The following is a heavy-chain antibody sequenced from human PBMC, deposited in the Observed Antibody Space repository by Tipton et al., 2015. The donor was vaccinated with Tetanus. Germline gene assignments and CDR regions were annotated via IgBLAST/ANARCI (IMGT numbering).Heavy chain of an antibody. CDR1: GGSFSNYY. D-gene: IGHD1-1*01. CDR3: ARGEDQYKSGNY. J-gene: IGHJ4*02. CDR2: IHPSGST. V-gene: IGHV4-34*01. Sequence: TLSLTCGVSGGSFSNYYWTWIRQPPGKGLEWIGEIHPSGSTDYSPSLRSRVTTSGDTSKNHFSLDLTSVTAADTAIYYCARGEDQYKSGNYWGQGILVTVSS.